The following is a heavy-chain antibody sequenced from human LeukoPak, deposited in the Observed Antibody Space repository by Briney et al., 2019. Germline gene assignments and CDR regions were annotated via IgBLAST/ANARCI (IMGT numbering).Heavy chain of an antibody. D-gene: IGHD6-6*01. V-gene: IGHV1-18*01. Sequence: ASVKVSCKASGYTFTNYGFSWVRQAPGQGLEWMGWISANNANTNYAQKLQGRVTMTTDTSTTTAYMELWSLRSDDTAAYYCARDHSSSAGFDYWGQGTLVTVSS. CDR1: GYTFTNYG. CDR3: ARDHSSSAGFDY. J-gene: IGHJ4*02. CDR2: ISANNANT.